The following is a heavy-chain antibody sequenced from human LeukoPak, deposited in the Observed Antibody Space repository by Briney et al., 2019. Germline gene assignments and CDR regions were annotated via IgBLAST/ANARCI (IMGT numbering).Heavy chain of an antibody. CDR1: GGSISSAGYS. CDR3: ARSYSSGPLLD. Sequence: SETLSLTCGVLGGSISSAGYSWSWIRQPPGKGLEWIGYIYHSGSTNYHPSLKSRVTISVDTSKNQFSLKLSSVTAADTAVYYCARSYSSGPLLDWGQGTLVTVSS. CDR2: IYHSGST. V-gene: IGHV4-30-2*01. D-gene: IGHD6-19*01. J-gene: IGHJ4*02.